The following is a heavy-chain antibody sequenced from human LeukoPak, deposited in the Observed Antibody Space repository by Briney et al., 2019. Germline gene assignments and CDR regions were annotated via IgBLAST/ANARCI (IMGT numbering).Heavy chain of an antibody. J-gene: IGHJ4*02. CDR3: TRGWRIAAAAINEYYFDY. D-gene: IGHD6-13*01. CDR2: TYYRSKWYN. Sequence: SQTLSLTCAISGDSVSSNSAAWNWIRQSPSRGLEWLGRTYYRSKWYNDYAVSVKSRITINPDTSKNQFSLQLNSVTPEDTAVYYCTRGWRIAAAAINEYYFDYWGQGTLVTVSS. CDR1: GDSVSSNSAA. V-gene: IGHV6-1*01.